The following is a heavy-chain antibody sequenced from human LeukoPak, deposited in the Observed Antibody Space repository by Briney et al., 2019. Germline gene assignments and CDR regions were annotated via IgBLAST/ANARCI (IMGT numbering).Heavy chain of an antibody. D-gene: IGHD3-10*01. V-gene: IGHV1-18*01. CDR2: ISAYNGNT. CDR3: ASISHYYGSGSYPH. Sequence: ASVKVSCKASGYTFTSYGISWVRQAPGQGLEWMGWISAYNGNTNYAQKLQGRVTMTTDTSTSTAYMELRSLRSDDTAVYYCASISHYYGSGSYPHWGQGTLVTVS. CDR1: GYTFTSYG. J-gene: IGHJ4*02.